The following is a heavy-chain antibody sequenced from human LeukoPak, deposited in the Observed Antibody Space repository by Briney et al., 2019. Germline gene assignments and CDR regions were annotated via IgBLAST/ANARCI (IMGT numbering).Heavy chain of an antibody. D-gene: IGHD1-26*01. Sequence: GGSLRLSCAASGFTFSSYAMTWVRRAPGKGLEWVSTIEVGGAMTHYADSVKGRFTISRDTSKSTLFLQMTNLRVEDTAVYYCAKPLGGSYLFDLWGPGTLVIVSS. CDR3: AKPLGGSYLFDL. CDR1: GFTFSSYA. J-gene: IGHJ4*02. V-gene: IGHV3-23*01. CDR2: IEVGGAMT.